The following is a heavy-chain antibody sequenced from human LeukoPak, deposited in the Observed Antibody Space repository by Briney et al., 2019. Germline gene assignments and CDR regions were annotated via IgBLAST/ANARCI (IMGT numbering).Heavy chain of an antibody. CDR2: IGGRGGDI. V-gene: IGHV3-48*03. J-gene: IGHJ4*02. Sequence: GGSLRLSCAASGFTFSSYEMNWVRQAPGKGLEWGSYIGGRGGDIYYADSVKGRFTISRDNAKNSLYLQVKSLRAEDTAVYYCARSCPSITSCYDSSFDYWGQGTLVTVSS. CDR3: ARSCPSITSCYDSSFDY. CDR1: GFTFSSYE. D-gene: IGHD2-2*01.